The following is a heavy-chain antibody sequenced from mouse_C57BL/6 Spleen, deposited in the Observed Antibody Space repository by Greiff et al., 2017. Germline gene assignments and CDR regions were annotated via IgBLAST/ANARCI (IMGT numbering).Heavy chain of an antibody. D-gene: IGHD1-1*01. V-gene: IGHV7-3*01. CDR1: GFTFTDYY. CDR3: AISLLFYYVLYYALAY. J-gene: IGHJ4*01. CDR2: IRNKANGYTT. Sequence: EVMLVESGGGLVQPGGSLSLSCAASGFTFTDYYMSWVRQPPGKALEWLGFIRNKANGYTTEYSASVKGRFTISRDNSQSILYLPMNALIAEDSAPSYCAISLLFYYVLYYALAYLIPLPSLPVSS.